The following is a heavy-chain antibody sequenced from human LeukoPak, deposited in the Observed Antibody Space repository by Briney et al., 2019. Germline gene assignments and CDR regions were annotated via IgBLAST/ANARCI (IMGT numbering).Heavy chain of an antibody. Sequence: SETLSLTCTVSGGSISSYYWSWIRQPPGKGLEWIGYIYYSGSTNYNPSLKSRVTISVDTSKNQFSLKLKSVTAADTAVYCCARVIAVAGAFNAFDIWGQGTVVTVSS. CDR2: IYYSGST. CDR3: ARVIAVAGAFNAFDI. CDR1: GGSISSYY. V-gene: IGHV4-59*01. D-gene: IGHD6-19*01. J-gene: IGHJ3*02.